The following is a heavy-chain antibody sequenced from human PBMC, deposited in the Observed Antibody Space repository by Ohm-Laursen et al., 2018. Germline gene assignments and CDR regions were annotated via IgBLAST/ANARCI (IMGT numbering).Heavy chain of an antibody. Sequence: ASVKVSCKASGYTFTGYDINWVRQATGQGLEWMGWMNPNSGNTGYAQKFQGRVTMTRNTSISTAYMELSSLRSEDTAIYYCAKDFDVDTVMVTSFDIWGQGTMVTVSS. V-gene: IGHV1-8*01. J-gene: IGHJ3*02. D-gene: IGHD5-18*01. CDR1: GYTFTGYD. CDR2: MNPNSGNT. CDR3: AKDFDVDTVMVTSFDI.